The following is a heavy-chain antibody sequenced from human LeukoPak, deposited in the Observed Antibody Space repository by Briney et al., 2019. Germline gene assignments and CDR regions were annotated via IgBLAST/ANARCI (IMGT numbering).Heavy chain of an antibody. D-gene: IGHD6-13*01. J-gene: IGHJ6*03. CDR2: VNSDGTST. CDR3: ARSAPAGYSYYYYYMDV. CDR1: GFTFSSYW. V-gene: IGHV3-74*01. Sequence: PGGSLRLSCAASGFTFSSYWMHWVRQVPGKGLVWDSRVNSDGTSTTYADSVKGRFTISRDNAKNTLYLQMNSLRAEDTAVYYCARSAPAGYSYYYYYMDVWGKGTTVTISS.